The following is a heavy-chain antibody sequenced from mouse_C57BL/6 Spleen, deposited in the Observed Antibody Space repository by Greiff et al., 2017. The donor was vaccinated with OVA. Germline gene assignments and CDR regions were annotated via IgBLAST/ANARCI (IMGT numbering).Heavy chain of an antibody. CDR3: ARRRPYYYGSSDDAMDY. Sequence: EVKLVESGGGLVKPGGSLKLSCAASGFTFSDYGMHWVRQAPEKGLEWVAYISSGSSTIYYADTVKGRFTISRDNAKNTLFLQMTSLRSEDTAMYYCARRRPYYYGSSDDAMDYWGQGTSVTVSS. D-gene: IGHD1-1*01. CDR2: ISSGSSTI. J-gene: IGHJ4*01. CDR1: GFTFSDYG. V-gene: IGHV5-17*01.